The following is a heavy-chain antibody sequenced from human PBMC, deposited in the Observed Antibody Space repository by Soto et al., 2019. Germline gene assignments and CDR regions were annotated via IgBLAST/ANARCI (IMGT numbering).Heavy chain of an antibody. V-gene: IGHV1-69*13. D-gene: IGHD1-26*01. CDR3: ARDRHSGSYYGDY. J-gene: IGHJ4*02. Sequence: SVKVCCKASGGTFSSYAISWVRQAPGQGLEWMGGIIPIFGTANYAQKFQGRVTITADESTSTAYMELSSLRSEDTAVYYCARDRHSGSYYGDYWGQGTLVTVSS. CDR2: IIPIFGTA. CDR1: GGTFSSYA.